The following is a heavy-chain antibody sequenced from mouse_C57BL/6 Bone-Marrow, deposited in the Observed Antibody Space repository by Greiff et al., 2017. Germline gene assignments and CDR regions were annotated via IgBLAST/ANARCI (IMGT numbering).Heavy chain of an antibody. J-gene: IGHJ1*03. Sequence: QVQLQQSGAELMKPGASVKPSCKATGYTFTGYWIEWVKQRPGHGLEWIGEILPGSGSTNYNEKFKGKATFTADTSSNTAYMQLSSLTTEDSAIYYCARDGSSYDWYFDVWGTGTTVTVSS. V-gene: IGHV1-9*01. CDR3: ARDGSSYDWYFDV. CDR2: ILPGSGST. CDR1: GYTFTGYW. D-gene: IGHD1-1*01.